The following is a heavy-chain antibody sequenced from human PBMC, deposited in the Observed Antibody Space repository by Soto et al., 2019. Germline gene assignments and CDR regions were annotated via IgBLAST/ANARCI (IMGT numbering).Heavy chain of an antibody. D-gene: IGHD6-13*01. CDR2: IWYDGSNK. CDR3: ARDWAGYSSSWRPNWFDP. V-gene: IGHV3-33*01. J-gene: IGHJ5*02. CDR1: GFTFSSYG. Sequence: QVQLVESGGGVVQPGRSLRLSCAASGFTFSSYGMHWVRQAPGKGLEWVAVIWYDGSNKYYAESVKGRFTISRDNSNNPLYLQMNSLRAEDTAVYYCARDWAGYSSSWRPNWFDPWGQGTLVTVSS.